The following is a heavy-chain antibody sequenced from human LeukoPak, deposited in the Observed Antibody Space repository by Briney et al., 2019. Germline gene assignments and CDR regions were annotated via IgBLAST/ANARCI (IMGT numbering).Heavy chain of an antibody. CDR1: GGSISSSNW. D-gene: IGHD1-26*01. V-gene: IGHV4-4*02. Sequence: SGTLSLTCAVSGGSISSSNWWSWVRQPPGKGLEWIGEIYHSGSTNYNPSLKSRVTISVDKSKNHFSLKLSSVTAADTAVYYCARAVAATYEDAFDIWGQGTMVTVSS. CDR3: ARAVAATYEDAFDI. J-gene: IGHJ3*02. CDR2: IYHSGST.